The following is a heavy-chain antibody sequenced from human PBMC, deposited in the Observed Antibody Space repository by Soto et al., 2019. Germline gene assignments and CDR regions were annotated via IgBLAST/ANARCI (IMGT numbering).Heavy chain of an antibody. D-gene: IGHD3-9*01. V-gene: IGHV3-13*01. CDR2: IGTAGDT. CDR1: GFTFSFYD. Sequence: GGSLRLSCAASGFTFSFYDMHWVRQATRKGLEWVSAIGTAGDTYYPGSVRGRFTISRENAKNSLYLQMNSLRAEDTAVYYCARLRTPGDILIGGDAFDIWGQGTMVTVSS. J-gene: IGHJ3*02. CDR3: ARLRTPGDILIGGDAFDI.